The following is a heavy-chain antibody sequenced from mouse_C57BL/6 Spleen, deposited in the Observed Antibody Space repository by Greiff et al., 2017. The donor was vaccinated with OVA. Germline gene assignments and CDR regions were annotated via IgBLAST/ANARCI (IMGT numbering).Heavy chain of an antibody. CDR1: GFTFSDYG. CDR3: ATRGSNYVGAMDY. J-gene: IGHJ4*01. Sequence: EVKVVESGGGLVKPGGSLKLSCAASGFTFSDYGMHWVRQAPEKGLEWVAYISSGSSTIYYADTVKGRFTISRDNAKNTLFLQMTSLRSEDTAMYYCATRGSNYVGAMDYWGQGTSVTVSS. V-gene: IGHV5-17*01. D-gene: IGHD2-5*01. CDR2: ISSGSSTI.